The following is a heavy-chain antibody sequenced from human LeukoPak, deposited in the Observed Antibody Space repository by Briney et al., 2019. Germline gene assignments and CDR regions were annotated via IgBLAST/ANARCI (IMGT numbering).Heavy chain of an antibody. V-gene: IGHV1-2*02. Sequence: RASVKVSCKASGYTFIGYYIHWVRQAPGQGLEWMGFININGGGTKYAEKFQGRVLMTKDTSITTGYMELSGLRSDDTAMYFCAREDSGSYSPFDYWGQGTLVTVSS. CDR2: ININGGGT. CDR1: GYTFIGYY. CDR3: AREDSGSYSPFDY. D-gene: IGHD1-26*01. J-gene: IGHJ4*02.